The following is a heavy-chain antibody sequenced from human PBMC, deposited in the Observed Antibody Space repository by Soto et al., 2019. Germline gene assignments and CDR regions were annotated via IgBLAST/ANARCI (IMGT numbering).Heavy chain of an antibody. D-gene: IGHD2-2*01. CDR2: ISAYNGNT. Sequence: QVQLVQSGAEVKKPGASVKVSCKASGYTFTSYGISWVRQAPGQGLEWMGWISAYNGNTNYAQKLQGRVTMTTDTSTTTAYMELRSLRSDDTAVYYCARIPGGGYCSTTSCLRYGMDVWGQGTTVTVSS. CDR1: GYTFTSYG. CDR3: ARIPGGGYCSTTSCLRYGMDV. J-gene: IGHJ6*02. V-gene: IGHV1-18*01.